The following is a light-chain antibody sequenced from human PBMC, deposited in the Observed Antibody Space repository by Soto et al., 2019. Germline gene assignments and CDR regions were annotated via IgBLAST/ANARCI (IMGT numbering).Light chain of an antibody. CDR2: ATS. J-gene: IGKJ4*01. CDR3: QQYNHWPRMLS. CDR1: QSLSSN. Sequence: EIVLTQSPAILYVSPGERATLSCRASQSLSSNVAWYQQRPGQAPRLLIYATSSRASDVPARFSGGGSGTEFTLTIASLQSEDFAIYYCQQYNHWPRMLSFGGGTKVDIK. V-gene: IGKV3-15*01.